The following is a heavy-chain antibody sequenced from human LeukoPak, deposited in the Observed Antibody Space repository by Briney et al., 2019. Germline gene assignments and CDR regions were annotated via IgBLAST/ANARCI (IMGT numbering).Heavy chain of an antibody. D-gene: IGHD1-26*01. J-gene: IGHJ4*02. CDR3: ATGTSGSYYVGIVRPIDY. V-gene: IGHV1-24*01. CDR1: GYTLTELP. Sequence: ASVKVSCKVSGYTLTELPIHWVRQAPGKGLEWMGGFVPDDGETVYAQMFQGRVTMTEDTSSDTASMELSSLRSEDTAVYYCATGTSGSYYVGIVRPIDYWGQGTLVTVSS. CDR2: FVPDDGET.